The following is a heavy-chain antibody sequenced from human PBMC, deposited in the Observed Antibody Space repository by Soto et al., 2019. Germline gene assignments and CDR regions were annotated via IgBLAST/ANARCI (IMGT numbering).Heavy chain of an antibody. CDR1: GYTFTSYG. CDR2: ISAYNGNT. V-gene: IGHV1-18*01. CDR3: ARGADWSYYNVFTPFWDY. D-gene: IGHD3-10*01. Sequence: ASVKVSCKASGYTFTSYGISWVRQAPGQGLEWMGWISAYNGNTNYAQKLQGRVTMTTDTSTSTAYMELRSLRSDDTAVYYCARGADWSYYNVFTPFWDYWGQGTLVTVSS. J-gene: IGHJ4*02.